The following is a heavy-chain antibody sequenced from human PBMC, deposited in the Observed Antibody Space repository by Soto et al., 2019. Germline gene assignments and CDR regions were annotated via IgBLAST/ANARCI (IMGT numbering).Heavy chain of an antibody. J-gene: IGHJ5*02. V-gene: IGHV1-18*04. D-gene: IGHD3-3*01. CDR1: GYTFTNYG. CDR2: ISAYNGNA. CDR3: ARGSRFDWFDP. Sequence: QVQLVQSGAEVKKPGASVKVSCRASGYTFTNYGFTWVRQAPGQGLEWMGWISAYNGNANYGQNFQGRVTMTTDTATSTAHMELRSLRYDDTAIYYCARGSRFDWFDPWGPGTLVTVSS.